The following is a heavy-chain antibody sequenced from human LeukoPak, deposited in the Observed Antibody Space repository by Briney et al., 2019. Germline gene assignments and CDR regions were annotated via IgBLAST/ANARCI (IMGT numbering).Heavy chain of an antibody. V-gene: IGHV3-23*01. CDR1: GFTFSSYA. J-gene: IGHJ4*02. CDR3: ARDQGEGYCSSTTCYERLDY. D-gene: IGHD2-2*01. Sequence: GGSLRLSCAASGFTFSSYAMSWVRQAPGKGLEWVSGISGDGASTYYADSVRGRFTISRDNSKITLYLQMNSLRAEDTAVYYCARDQGEGYCSSTTCYERLDYWGQGTLVTVSS. CDR2: ISGDGAST.